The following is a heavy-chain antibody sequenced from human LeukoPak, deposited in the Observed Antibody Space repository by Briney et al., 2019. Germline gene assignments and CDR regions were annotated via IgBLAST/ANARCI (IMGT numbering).Heavy chain of an antibody. D-gene: IGHD6-13*01. CDR3: ARGNSSSWYVYYYYGMDV. CDR1: GGSIGSSSYY. Sequence: PSETLSLTCTVSGGSIGSSSYYWGWIRQPPGKGLEWIGSIYYSGSTYYNPSLKSRVTISVDTSKNQFSLKLSSVTAADTAVYYCARGNSSSWYVYYYYGMDVWGQGTTVTVSS. J-gene: IGHJ6*02. CDR2: IYYSGST. V-gene: IGHV4-39*01.